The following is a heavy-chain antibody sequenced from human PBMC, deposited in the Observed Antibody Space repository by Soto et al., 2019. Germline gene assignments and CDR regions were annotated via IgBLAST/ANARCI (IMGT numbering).Heavy chain of an antibody. J-gene: IGHJ5*02. D-gene: IGHD3-22*01. V-gene: IGHV4-31*03. CDR2: FYSSGSI. CDR3: ARMYSSGSGWFHP. Sequence: SETLSLTCSVSGYSITAGGYYWSWIRQHPGKGLEWIGSFYSSGSIIYNPSLKSRVSISGDTSRNQFSMTLTSVTAADTALYYCARMYSSGSGWFHPWGQGTLVTVSS. CDR1: GYSITAGGYY.